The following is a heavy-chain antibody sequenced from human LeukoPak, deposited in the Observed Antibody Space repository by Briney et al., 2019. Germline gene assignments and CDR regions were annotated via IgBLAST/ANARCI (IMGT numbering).Heavy chain of an antibody. CDR1: GFTFSSYW. V-gene: IGHV3-48*04. D-gene: IGHD6-13*01. J-gene: IGHJ4*02. CDR3: ARDAIAAYY. Sequence: GGSLRLSCAASGFTFSSYWMSWVRQAPGKGLEWVSYISSSSSTIYYADSVKGRFTISRDNAKNSLYLQMNSLRAEDTAVYYCARDAIAAYYWGQGTLVTVSS. CDR2: ISSSSSTI.